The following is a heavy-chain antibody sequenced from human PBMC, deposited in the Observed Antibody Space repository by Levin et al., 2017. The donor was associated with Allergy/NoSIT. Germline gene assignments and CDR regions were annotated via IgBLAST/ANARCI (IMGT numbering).Heavy chain of an antibody. CDR2: ISGYSGNT. CDR1: GFTFTTYG. J-gene: IGHJ4*02. Sequence: ASVKVSCKASGFTFTTYGIIWVRQAPGQGLEWMGWISGYSGNTDYAQKFQGRVSMTTDTSTSTAYMEMRNLRSDDTAVYYCARVSYFESSGYYYPWGQGTQVTVSS. D-gene: IGHD3-22*01. CDR3: ARVSYFESSGYYYP. V-gene: IGHV1-18*01.